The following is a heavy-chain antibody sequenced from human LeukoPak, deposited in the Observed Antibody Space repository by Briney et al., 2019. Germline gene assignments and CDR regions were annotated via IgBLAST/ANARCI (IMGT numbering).Heavy chain of an antibody. J-gene: IGHJ4*02. V-gene: IGHV3-30*04. CDR3: ARPQGRPHYYDSSGYPGY. CDR2: ISYDGSNK. CDR1: GFTFSSYE. D-gene: IGHD3-22*01. Sequence: QSGGSLRLSCAASGFTFSSYEMHWVRQAPDKGLEWVAVISYDGSNKYYADSVKGRFTISRDNSKNTLYLQLNSLRAEDTAVYYCARPQGRPHYYDSSGYPGYWGQGTLVTVSS.